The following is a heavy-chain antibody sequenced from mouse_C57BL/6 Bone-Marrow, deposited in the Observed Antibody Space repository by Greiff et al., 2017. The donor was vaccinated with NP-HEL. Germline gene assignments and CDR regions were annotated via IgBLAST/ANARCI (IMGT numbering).Heavy chain of an antibody. CDR1: GFTFSSYT. Sequence: EVQRVESGGGLVKPGGSLKLSCAASGFTFSSYTMSWVRQTPEKRLEWVATISGGGGNTYYPDSVKGRFTISRDNAKNTLYLQMSSLRSEDTALYYCARHDYYYGSSYVYFDYWGQGTTLTVSS. J-gene: IGHJ2*01. CDR3: ARHDYYYGSSYVYFDY. D-gene: IGHD1-1*01. CDR2: ISGGGGNT. V-gene: IGHV5-9*01.